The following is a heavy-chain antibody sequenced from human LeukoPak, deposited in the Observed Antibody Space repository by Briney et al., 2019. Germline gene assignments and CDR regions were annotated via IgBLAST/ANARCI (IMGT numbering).Heavy chain of an antibody. D-gene: IGHD2-2*01. J-gene: IGHJ4*02. V-gene: IGHV1-18*01. CDR3: AKDDCSSTSCLESSGVLIDY. Sequence: ASVKVSCKASGYTFTTYGISWVRQAPGQGLEWMGWISAYNGNTNYPQKLQGRVTMTTDTATSTAYMELRSLRSDDTAVYYCAKDDCSSTSCLESSGVLIDYWGQGTLVTVSS. CDR1: GYTFTTYG. CDR2: ISAYNGNT.